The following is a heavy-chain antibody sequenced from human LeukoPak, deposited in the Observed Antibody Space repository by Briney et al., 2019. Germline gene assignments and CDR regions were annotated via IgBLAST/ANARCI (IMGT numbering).Heavy chain of an antibody. CDR2: ITSSGSTI. J-gene: IGHJ4*02. Sequence: PGGSLRLSCAASGFTFSDYYMSWIRQAPGKGLEWVSYITSSGSTIYYADSVKGRFTISRDNAKNSLYLQMNSLRAEGTAVYYCAGRNAYNSAYWGQGTLVTVSS. D-gene: IGHD5-24*01. V-gene: IGHV3-11*01. CDR1: GFTFSDYY. CDR3: AGRNAYNSAY.